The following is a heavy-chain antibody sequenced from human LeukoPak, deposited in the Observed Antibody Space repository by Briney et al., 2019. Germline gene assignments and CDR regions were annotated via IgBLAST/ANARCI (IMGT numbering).Heavy chain of an antibody. CDR3: ARRQWLVLFDY. D-gene: IGHD6-19*01. J-gene: IGHJ4*02. CDR2: INHSGST. Sequence: SETLSLTCAVYGGSFSGYYWSWIRQPPGKGLEWIGEINHSGSTNYNPSLKSRVTISVDTSKNQFSLKLSSVTAADTAVYYCARRQWLVLFDYWGQGTLVTVSS. V-gene: IGHV4-34*01. CDR1: GGSFSGYY.